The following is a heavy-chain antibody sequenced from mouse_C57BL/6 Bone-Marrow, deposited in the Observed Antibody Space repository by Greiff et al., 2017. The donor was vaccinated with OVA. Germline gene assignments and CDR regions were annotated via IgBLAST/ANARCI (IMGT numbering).Heavy chain of an antibody. D-gene: IGHD1-2*01. CDR2: VDPANGNT. Sequence: VQLKESVAELVRPGASVKLSCTASGFHIQNTYMHWVKQRPEQGLEWIGRVDPANGNTKYAPKFQGKATITADTSSNTAYLKLSSLTSEDTAIYYGARLLLRPCDYWGQGTTLTVSA. J-gene: IGHJ2*01. CDR3: ARLLLRPCDY. V-gene: IGHV14-3*01. CDR1: GFHIQNTY.